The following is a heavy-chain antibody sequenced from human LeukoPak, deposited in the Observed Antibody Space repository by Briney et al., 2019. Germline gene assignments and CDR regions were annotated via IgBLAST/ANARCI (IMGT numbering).Heavy chain of an antibody. CDR1: GYSFTSYW. CDR3: ASSGISSSWFPRIRYYYYGMDV. D-gene: IGHD6-13*01. CDR2: IYPGDSDT. Sequence: GESLKISCKGSGYSFTSYWIGWVRQMPGKGLEWMGIIYPGDSDTRYSPSFQGQVTISADKSISTAYLQWSSLKASDTAMYYCASSGISSSWFPRIRYYYYGMDVWGQGTTVTVSS. J-gene: IGHJ6*02. V-gene: IGHV5-51*01.